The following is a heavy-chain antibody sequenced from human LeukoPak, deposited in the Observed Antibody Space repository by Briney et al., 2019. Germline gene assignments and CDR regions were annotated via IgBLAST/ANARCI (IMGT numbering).Heavy chain of an antibody. V-gene: IGHV3-11*01. D-gene: IGHD1-26*01. CDR1: GFTFSAYQ. J-gene: IGHJ4*02. CDR3: AGDIQYIGSTYYFDL. Sequence: GGSLRLSCEASGFTFSAYQMSWIRQAPGKGLEWVSYIGGSDNTMSYADSVKGRFTISRDNAKNSLYLQMNSLRAEDTAVYYCAGDIQYIGSTYYFDLWGQGTLVTVSS. CDR2: IGGSDNTM.